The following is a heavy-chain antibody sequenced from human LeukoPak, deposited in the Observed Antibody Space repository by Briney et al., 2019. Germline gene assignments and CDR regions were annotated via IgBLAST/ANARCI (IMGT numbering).Heavy chain of an antibody. D-gene: IGHD3-10*01. V-gene: IGHV4-59*01. CDR2: IYYSGST. J-gene: IGHJ5*02. Sequence: SETLSLTCTVSGGSISSYYWSWIRQPPGKGLEWIGYIYYSGSTNYNPSLKSRVTISVDTSKNQFSLKLSSVTAADTAVYYCARDNYGSGSNWFDPWGQGTLVTVSS. CDR1: GGSISSYY. CDR3: ARDNYGSGSNWFDP.